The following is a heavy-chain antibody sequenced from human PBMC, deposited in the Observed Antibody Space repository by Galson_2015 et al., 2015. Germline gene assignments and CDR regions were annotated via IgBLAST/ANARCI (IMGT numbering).Heavy chain of an antibody. CDR2: INAGNGNT. J-gene: IGHJ4*02. D-gene: IGHD1-26*01. Sequence: SVKVSCKASGYTFTSYAMRWVRQAPGQRLEWMGWINAGNGNTKYSQKFQGRVTITRDTSASTAYMELSSLRSEDTAVYYCARGAPYIVGATRDFDYWGQGTLVTVSS. V-gene: IGHV1-3*01. CDR1: GYTFTSYA. CDR3: ARGAPYIVGATRDFDY.